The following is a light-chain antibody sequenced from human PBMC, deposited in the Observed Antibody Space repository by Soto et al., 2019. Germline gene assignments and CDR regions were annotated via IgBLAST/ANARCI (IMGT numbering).Light chain of an antibody. CDR1: SSDAGGYNY. V-gene: IGLV2-14*01. CDR2: HVS. Sequence: LTHPSWVNRVHGLSILITNTESSSDAGGYNYVSWYQQYPGKAPKLMIYHVSNRPSGVSNRFSGSKSGNSASLTISGLQAEDEADYYCSSYTSTSTYVFGTGTKVTVL. CDR3: SSYTSTSTYV. J-gene: IGLJ1*01.